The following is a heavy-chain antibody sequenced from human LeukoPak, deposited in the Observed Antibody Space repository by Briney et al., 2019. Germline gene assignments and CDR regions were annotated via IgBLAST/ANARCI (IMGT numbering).Heavy chain of an antibody. Sequence: SETLSLTCTVSGGSISSSSYYWGWIRQPPGKGLEWIGSIYYSGSTYYNPSLKSRVTISVDTSKNQFSLKLSSVTAADTAVYYCARGRSWYSYWGQGTLVTVSS. V-gene: IGHV4-39*07. CDR2: IYYSGST. J-gene: IGHJ4*02. CDR3: ARGRSWYSY. CDR1: GGSISSSSYY. D-gene: IGHD6-13*01.